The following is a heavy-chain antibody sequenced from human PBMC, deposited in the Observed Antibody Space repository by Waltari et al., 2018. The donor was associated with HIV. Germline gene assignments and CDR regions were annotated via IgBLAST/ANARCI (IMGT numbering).Heavy chain of an antibody. Sequence: QVQLQESGPGLVKPSETLSLTCTVSGGSISSYYWSWIRQPPGKGLEWIGYIYYSGGTHHNPSLKSRVTISVDTVKNQFSLKLGSVTAADTAVYYWARGSHYGDPTWSPPWSSSGTNWFHPWGQGTLVTVSS. CDR3: ARGSHYGDPTWSPPWSSSGTNWFHP. D-gene: IGHD4-17*01. CDR2: IYYSGGT. V-gene: IGHV4-59*08. CDR1: GGSISSYY. J-gene: IGHJ5*02.